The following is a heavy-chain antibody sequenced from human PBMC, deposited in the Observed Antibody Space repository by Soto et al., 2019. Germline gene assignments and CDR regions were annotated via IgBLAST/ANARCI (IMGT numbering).Heavy chain of an antibody. CDR3: AKDRQTDERGDIDW. D-gene: IGHD3-9*01. CDR2: IYGSGART. J-gene: IGHJ4*02. V-gene: IGHV3-23*01. CDR1: GFTFQQYT. Sequence: VQLLESGGDLMRPGTSLRLSCAASGFTFQQYTISCVRKAPGKGLECVSSIYGSGARTFDADSVKGRFTISRDNARNTVYLQMNSLRVEDTAVYYCAKDRQTDERGDIDWGVRGTRVTFSS.